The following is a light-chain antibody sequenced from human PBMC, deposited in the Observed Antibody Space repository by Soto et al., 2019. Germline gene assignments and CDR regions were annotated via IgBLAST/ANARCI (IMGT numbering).Light chain of an antibody. CDR2: GKS. CDR1: SSNIGTGYD. CDR3: QSYDSGLSGSV. V-gene: IGLV1-40*01. Sequence: QSVLTQPPSVSGAPGQRVTISCTGSSSNIGTGYDVHWYQQLPGTAPKLLINGKSNRPSGVPDRFSGSKSGTSASLAITGLQDEDEADYYCQSYDSGLSGSVFGGGTKVTVL. J-gene: IGLJ2*01.